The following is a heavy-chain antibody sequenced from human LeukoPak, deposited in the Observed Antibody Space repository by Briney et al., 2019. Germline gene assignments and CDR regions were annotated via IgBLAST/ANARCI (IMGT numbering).Heavy chain of an antibody. J-gene: IGHJ4*02. Sequence: GGSLRLSCAASEFTVSVNYMSWVRQAPGKGLEWVANIKKDGSEKYYVDSVKGRFTISRDNAKTSLYLQMNSLRVEDTAVYYCARVGGHWGQGTLVTVSS. V-gene: IGHV3-7*03. CDR3: ARVGGH. D-gene: IGHD3-10*01. CDR1: EFTVSVNY. CDR2: IKKDGSEK.